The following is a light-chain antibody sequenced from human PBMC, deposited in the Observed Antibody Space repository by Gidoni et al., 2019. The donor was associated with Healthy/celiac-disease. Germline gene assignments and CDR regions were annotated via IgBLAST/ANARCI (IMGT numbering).Light chain of an antibody. J-gene: IGLJ3*02. CDR1: SSDVGGYNY. V-gene: IGLV2-14*03. CDR2: YVS. Sequence: QSALTQPASVSGSPGQSITISCTGTSSDVGGYNYVSWYQQHPGKAPKLMIYYVSNRPSGVSNRSSGSKSGNSASLTISGLQAEDEADYYCSSYTSSSTWVFGGGTKLTVL. CDR3: SSYTSSSTWV.